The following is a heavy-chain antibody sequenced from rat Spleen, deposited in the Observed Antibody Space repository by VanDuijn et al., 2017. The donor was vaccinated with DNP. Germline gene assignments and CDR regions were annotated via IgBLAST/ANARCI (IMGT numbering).Heavy chain of an antibody. D-gene: IGHD1-1*01. V-gene: IGHV2-30*01. Sequence: QVQLKESGPGLVQPSQTLSLTCTVAGFSLTSYNVHWVRQPTGKGLEWMGVIWTGGSTDYNSALKSRLSISRDISKNQVFLKMNSLQSEDTTTYYCAREAYYYSPYFDYWGQGVMVTVSS. CDR3: AREAYYYSPYFDY. J-gene: IGHJ2*01. CDR1: GFSLTSYN. CDR2: IWTGGST.